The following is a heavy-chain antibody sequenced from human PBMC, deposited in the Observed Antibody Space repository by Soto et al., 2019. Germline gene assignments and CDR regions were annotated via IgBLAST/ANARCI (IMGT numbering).Heavy chain of an antibody. CDR3: ARNGMTGGYYEAFDI. CDR1: GGSISSSTFH. D-gene: IGHD1-26*01. Sequence: PSETLSLTCTVSGGSISSSTFHWGWIRQPPGKGLEWIASIKYTGTTFYNPSLNTPVTLSVDTSNNHFPLKLSSVTAAGTAVYYCARNGMTGGYYEAFDIWGKGTMVTVS. J-gene: IGHJ3*02. CDR2: IKYTGTT. V-gene: IGHV4-39*02.